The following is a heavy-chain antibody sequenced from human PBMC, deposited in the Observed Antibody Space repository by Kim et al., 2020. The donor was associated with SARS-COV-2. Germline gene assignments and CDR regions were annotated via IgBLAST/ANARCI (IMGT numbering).Heavy chain of an antibody. CDR3: ARAWRGAGPHIY. J-gene: IGHJ4*02. V-gene: IGHV3-48*04. D-gene: IGHD6-19*01. Sequence: YYADAVKGRFTISRDNAKNSLYLQMNSLRAEDTAVYYCARAWRGAGPHIYWGQGTLVTVSS.